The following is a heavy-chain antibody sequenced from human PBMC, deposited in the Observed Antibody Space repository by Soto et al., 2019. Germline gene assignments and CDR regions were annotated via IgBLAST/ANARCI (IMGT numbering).Heavy chain of an antibody. Sequence: QVQLVESGGGVVQPGRSLRLSCAASGFTFNSFTMHWVRQAPGKGLEWVAVISHDGSHKNRADSVKGRFTISRDDSKTTLYLQMSSLRVEDTAIYYCATWEERYFQDWGQGTLVTVSS. D-gene: IGHD1-26*01. J-gene: IGHJ1*01. CDR1: GFTFNSFT. CDR3: ATWEERYFQD. CDR2: ISHDGSHK. V-gene: IGHV3-30-3*01.